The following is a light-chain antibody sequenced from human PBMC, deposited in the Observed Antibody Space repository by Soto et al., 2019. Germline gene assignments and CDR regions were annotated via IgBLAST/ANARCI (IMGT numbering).Light chain of an antibody. Sequence: QAVVTQPPSASGTPGQRVTISCSGSSSNIGSNYVYWYQQLPGTAPKLLIYSNDQRPSGVPDRFSGSKSGTSASLAISGLRSEDEDDYYCAAWDDSLSGRVFGGGTKLTVL. J-gene: IGLJ3*02. CDR2: SND. CDR1: SSNIGSNY. V-gene: IGLV1-47*01. CDR3: AAWDDSLSGRV.